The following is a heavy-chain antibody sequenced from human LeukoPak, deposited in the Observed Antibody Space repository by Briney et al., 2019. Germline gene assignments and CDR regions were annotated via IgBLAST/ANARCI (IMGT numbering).Heavy chain of an antibody. V-gene: IGHV3-23*01. CDR2: ISGSGGST. D-gene: IGHD3-22*01. Sequence: GGSLRLSCAASGFTFSNSAMSWVRQAPGKGLEWVSAISGSGGSTYYADSVKGRFTISRDNSKNTLYLQMNSLRAEDTAVYYCAKFMDSSGYFIDYYYYYGMDVWGQGTTVTVSS. CDR3: AKFMDSSGYFIDYYYYYGMDV. J-gene: IGHJ6*02. CDR1: GFTFSNSA.